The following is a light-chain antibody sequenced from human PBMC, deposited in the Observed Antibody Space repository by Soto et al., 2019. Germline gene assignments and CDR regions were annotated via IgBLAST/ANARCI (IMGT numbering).Light chain of an antibody. CDR3: AAWDDSLSGWV. V-gene: IGLV1-47*01. Sequence: QSVLTQPPSASGTPGQRVTISCSGSSSNIETNYVYWYQQLPGTAPKLLIYRNNLRPSGVPDRFSGSKSGTSASLAISGLRSEDEAAYYCAAWDDSLSGWVFGGGTKLTVL. CDR2: RNN. J-gene: IGLJ3*02. CDR1: SSNIETNY.